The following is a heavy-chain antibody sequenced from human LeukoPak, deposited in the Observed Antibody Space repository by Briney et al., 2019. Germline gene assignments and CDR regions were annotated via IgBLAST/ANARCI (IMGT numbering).Heavy chain of an antibody. CDR3: ARARRSSGWVPSRYYYYMDV. D-gene: IGHD6-19*01. CDR1: GYTFTSYD. J-gene: IGHJ6*03. CDR2: MNPNSGNT. V-gene: IGHV1-8*03. Sequence: ASVKVSCKASGYTFTSYDINWVRQATGQGLEWMGWMNPNSGNTGYAQKFQGRVTITRNTSISTAYMELSSLRSEDTAVYYCARARRSSGWVPSRYYYYMDVWGKGTTVTVSS.